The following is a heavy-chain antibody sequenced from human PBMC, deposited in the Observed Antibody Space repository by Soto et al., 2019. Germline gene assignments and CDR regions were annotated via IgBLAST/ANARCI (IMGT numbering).Heavy chain of an antibody. CDR2: IYYSGST. J-gene: IGHJ4*02. CDR1: GGSISSSSYY. Sequence: SDTLSLTCTVSGGSISSSSYYWGWIRQPPGKGLEWIGSIYYSGSTYYNPSLKSRVTISVDTSKNQFSLKLSSVTAADTAVYYCARLMEAPLWFEVNWGQGTLVTVSS. CDR3: ARLMEAPLWFEVN. V-gene: IGHV4-39*01. D-gene: IGHD3-10*01.